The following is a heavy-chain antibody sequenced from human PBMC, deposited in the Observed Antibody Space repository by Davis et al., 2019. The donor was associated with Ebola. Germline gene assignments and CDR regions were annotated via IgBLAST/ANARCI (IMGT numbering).Heavy chain of an antibody. Sequence: HSQTLSLTCAISGDSVSSGGWNWIRQSPSRGLEWLGRTYYNSKWYSDYAVSVKSRITINPDTSKNQFSLQLNSVTPEDTAVYYCARGWLRAYFQHWGQGTLVTVSS. CDR3: ARGWLRAYFQH. J-gene: IGHJ1*01. V-gene: IGHV6-1*01. D-gene: IGHD5-24*01. CDR1: GDSVSSGG. CDR2: TYYNSKWYS.